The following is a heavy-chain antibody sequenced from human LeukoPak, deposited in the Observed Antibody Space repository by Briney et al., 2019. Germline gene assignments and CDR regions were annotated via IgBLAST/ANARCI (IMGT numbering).Heavy chain of an antibody. CDR1: GGSISSSNW. J-gene: IGHJ4*02. V-gene: IGHV4-4*02. D-gene: IGHD3-22*01. CDR3: ARLNYYDSSGYNY. Sequence: PSETLSLTCTVSGGSISSSNWWSWVRQPPGKGLECIGDIHYSETTNYNPSLKSRVTISVDKSKNQFSLRLNSVTAADTAVYYCARLNYYDSSGYNYWGQGTLVTVSS. CDR2: IHYSETT.